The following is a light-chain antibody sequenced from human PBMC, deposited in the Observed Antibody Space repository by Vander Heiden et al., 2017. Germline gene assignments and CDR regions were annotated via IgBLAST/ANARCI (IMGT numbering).Light chain of an antibody. Sequence: DIQMTQSPSSLSASVGDRVTITCRASQSISSYLNWYQQKPGKAPNLLIYAASSVQSGVPSRFSGSGSGTDFTLTISSLQPEDFATYYCQQSYSTPWTFGQGTKVEIK. CDR1: QSISSY. CDR2: AAS. CDR3: QQSYSTPWT. V-gene: IGKV1-39*01. J-gene: IGKJ1*01.